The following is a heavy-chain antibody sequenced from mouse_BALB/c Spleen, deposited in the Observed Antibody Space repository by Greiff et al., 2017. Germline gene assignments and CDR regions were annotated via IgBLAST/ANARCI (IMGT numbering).Heavy chain of an antibody. Sequence: EVMLVESGGGLVKPGGSLKLSCAASGFTFSSYAMSWVRQSPEKRLEWVAEISSGGSYTYYPDTVTGRFTISRDNAKNTLYLEMSSLRSEDTAMYYCARDEMITTNYAMDYWGQGTSVTVSS. J-gene: IGHJ4*01. V-gene: IGHV5-9-4*01. D-gene: IGHD2-4*01. CDR2: ISSGGSYT. CDR1: GFTFSSYA. CDR3: ARDEMITTNYAMDY.